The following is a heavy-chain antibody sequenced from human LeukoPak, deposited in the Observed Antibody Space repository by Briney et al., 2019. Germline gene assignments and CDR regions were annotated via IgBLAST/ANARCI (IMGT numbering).Heavy chain of an antibody. CDR2: INTNTGNP. J-gene: IGHJ6*03. CDR1: GYTFTSYA. V-gene: IGHV7-4-1*02. CDR3: ARAPDIYYSYYMDV. Sequence: ASVKVSCKASGYTFTSYAMNWVRQAPGQGLEWMGWINTNTGNPTYAQGFTGRFVFSLDTSVSTAYLQISSLTAEDTAVYYCARAPDIYYSYYMDVWGKGTTVTVSS.